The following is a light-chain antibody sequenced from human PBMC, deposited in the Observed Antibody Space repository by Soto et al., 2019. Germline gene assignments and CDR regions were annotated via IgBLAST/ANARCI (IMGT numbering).Light chain of an antibody. J-gene: IGKJ2*01. CDR1: QTVSRS. V-gene: IGKV3-15*01. Sequence: EVVLTQSAANLTVPPGARATLSCRASQTVSRSLAWYQQKPGQAPRLLIYGASTRATGIPGRFSGSGSGTDFTLTSSSFRSEYCAVYYCQQYIDWAADTVGQGTKVDIK. CDR3: QQYIDWAADT. CDR2: GAS.